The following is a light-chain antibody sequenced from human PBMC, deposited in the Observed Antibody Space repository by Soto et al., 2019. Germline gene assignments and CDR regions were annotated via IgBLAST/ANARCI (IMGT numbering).Light chain of an antibody. Sequence: EIVLTQSPGSLSLSPGERGTLSCRASQSVDSSFFAWYQQKPDQAPRLLIYGASNRATGIPDRFSGSGSGTDLTLTTSRLEPEDFAVYYCQQYVSSVTFGQGTKVEIK. J-gene: IGKJ1*01. CDR2: GAS. V-gene: IGKV3-20*01. CDR3: QQYVSSVT. CDR1: QSVDSSF.